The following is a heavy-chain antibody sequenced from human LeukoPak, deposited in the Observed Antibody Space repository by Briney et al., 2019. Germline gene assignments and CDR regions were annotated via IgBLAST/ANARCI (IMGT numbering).Heavy chain of an antibody. D-gene: IGHD6-19*01. CDR3: ARDLKMGYSSGRYSWGTGSSNDY. CDR1: GYTFTGYY. J-gene: IGHJ4*02. V-gene: IGHV1-2*02. Sequence: ASVKVSCKTSGYTFTGYYMHWVRQAPGQGLEWMGWINPNSGGTNYAQKFQGRVTMTRDTSISTAYMELRSLRSGDTAVYYCARDLKMGYSSGRYSWGTGSSNDYWGQGTLVTVSS. CDR2: INPNSGGT.